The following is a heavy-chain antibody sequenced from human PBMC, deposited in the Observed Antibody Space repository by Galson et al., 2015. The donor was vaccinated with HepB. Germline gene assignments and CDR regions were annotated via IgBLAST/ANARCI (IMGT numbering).Heavy chain of an antibody. CDR3: AKLAISGSYPSAYFDY. D-gene: IGHD1-26*01. V-gene: IGHV3-30*02. CDR1: GFTFSSYG. Sequence: RLSCAASGFTFSSYGMHWVRQAPGKGLEWVAFIRYDGSNKYYADSVKGRFTISRDNSKNTLYLQMNSLRAEDTAVYYCAKLAISGSYPSAYFDYWGQGTLVTVSS. J-gene: IGHJ4*02. CDR2: IRYDGSNK.